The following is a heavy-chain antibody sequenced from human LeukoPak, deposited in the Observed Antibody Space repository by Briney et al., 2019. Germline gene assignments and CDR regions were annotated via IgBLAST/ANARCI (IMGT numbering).Heavy chain of an antibody. CDR3: ARDQVSSLDY. V-gene: IGHV3-30*04. CDR2: ISYDGTDQ. CDR1: GFTFSRYA. Sequence: PGKSLRLSCAASGFTFSRYAMHWVRQAPGKGLEWVAGISYDGTDQYYSDSVKGRLTISRDLSKNTLYLQMISLRTEDTAVYYCARDQVSSLDYWGQGTLVTVSS. J-gene: IGHJ4*02.